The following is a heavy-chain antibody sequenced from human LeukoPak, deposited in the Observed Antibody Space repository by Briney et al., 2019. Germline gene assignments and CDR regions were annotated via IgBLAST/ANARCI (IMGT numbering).Heavy chain of an antibody. D-gene: IGHD3-22*01. CDR1: GGSFSGYY. Sequence: PSETLSLTCGVYGGSFSGYYWNWIRPPPGKGLEWIGEINHSGSTNYNPSLKSRVTISVDTSKNQFSLKLSSVTAADTAVYYCARGVGRITLIIALDFWGQGTLVTVSS. CDR2: INHSGST. CDR3: ARGVGRITLIIALDF. J-gene: IGHJ4*02. V-gene: IGHV4-34*01.